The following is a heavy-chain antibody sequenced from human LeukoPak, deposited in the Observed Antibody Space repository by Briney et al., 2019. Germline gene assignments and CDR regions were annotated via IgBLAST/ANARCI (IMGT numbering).Heavy chain of an antibody. CDR1: GFTFSDYY. CDR3: ARGAGKWVPAATDY. D-gene: IGHD2-2*01. CDR2: ISSSGTTI. V-gene: IGHV3-11*04. J-gene: IGHJ4*02. Sequence: GGSLRLSCAAPGFTFSDYYMSWIRQAPGKGLEGVSYISSSGTTIYYADSVKGRFTISRDNAKNSLYLQMNSLRAEDTAVYYCARGAGKWVPAATDYWGQGTLVTVSS.